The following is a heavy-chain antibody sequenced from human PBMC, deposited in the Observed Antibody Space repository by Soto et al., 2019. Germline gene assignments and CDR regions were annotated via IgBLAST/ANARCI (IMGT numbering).Heavy chain of an antibody. J-gene: IGHJ6*02. Sequence: SQTLSLTCAISGDSVSSNSAAWNWIRQSPSRGLEWLGRTYYRSKWYNDYAVSVKSRITINPDTSKNQFSLQLNSVTPGDTAVYYCARERVDTERYYYYGMDVWGQGTTVTVSS. CDR2: TYYRSKWYN. CDR3: ARERVDTERYYYYGMDV. D-gene: IGHD5-18*01. CDR1: GDSVSSNSAA. V-gene: IGHV6-1*01.